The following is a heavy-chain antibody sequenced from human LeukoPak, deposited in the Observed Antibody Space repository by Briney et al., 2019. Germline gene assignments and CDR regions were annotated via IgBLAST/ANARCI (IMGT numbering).Heavy chain of an antibody. D-gene: IGHD3-9*01. CDR2: INHRGST. J-gene: IGHJ4*02. CDR1: GGSFSGYY. CDR3: AREGYGILTGYFNDY. V-gene: IGHV4-34*01. Sequence: SETLSLTCGVYGGSFSGYYWSWIRQPPGKGLEWIGEINHRGSTNYNPSLKSRLTISVDTSRNQFSLKLNSVTAADTAVYYCAREGYGILTGYFNDYWGQGTLVTVSS.